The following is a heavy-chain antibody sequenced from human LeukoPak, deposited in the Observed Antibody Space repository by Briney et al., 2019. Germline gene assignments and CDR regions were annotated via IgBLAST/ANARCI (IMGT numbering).Heavy chain of an antibody. J-gene: IGHJ4*02. CDR3: TRDAYNFNDFGY. Sequence: GGSLRLSCAVSEFTFSHFAMHWVRQAPGKGLEWVAVVSSHGNDGYYADSVKGRFTISRGNSKNTLYLQIDSLRAEDTAIYYCTRDAYNFNDFGYWGQGTLVTVSS. CDR1: EFTFSHFA. V-gene: IGHV3-30*01. D-gene: IGHD5-24*01. CDR2: VSSHGNDG.